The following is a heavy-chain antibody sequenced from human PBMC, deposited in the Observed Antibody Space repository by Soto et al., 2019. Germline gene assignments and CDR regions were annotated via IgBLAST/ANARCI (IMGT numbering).Heavy chain of an antibody. Sequence: QVQLQESGPGLVKPSQTLSLTCTVSGGSISSGGYYWSWIRQHPGKGLEWIGYIYYSGSTYYNPSLKRRVTISVDTSKNQFSLKLSSVTAADTAVYSCARGMVVTAAFDYWGQGTLVTVSS. D-gene: IGHD2-21*02. CDR1: GGSISSGGYY. CDR2: IYYSGST. J-gene: IGHJ4*02. V-gene: IGHV4-31*03. CDR3: ARGMVVTAAFDY.